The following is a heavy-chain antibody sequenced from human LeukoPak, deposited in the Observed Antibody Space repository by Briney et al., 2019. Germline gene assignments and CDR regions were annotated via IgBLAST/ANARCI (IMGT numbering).Heavy chain of an antibody. Sequence: PGGSLRLSCAASGITFSSYSMNWVCQAPGKRVEWVSYISSSSSTIYYADSVKGRFTISRDNSKNSLYVQMNSLRVEDTAVYFCAKDRRGGSYYAATLDIWGPGTMVTVSS. CDR3: AKDRRGGSYYAATLDI. CDR2: ISSSSSTI. D-gene: IGHD1-26*01. J-gene: IGHJ3*02. CDR1: GITFSSYS. V-gene: IGHV3-48*01.